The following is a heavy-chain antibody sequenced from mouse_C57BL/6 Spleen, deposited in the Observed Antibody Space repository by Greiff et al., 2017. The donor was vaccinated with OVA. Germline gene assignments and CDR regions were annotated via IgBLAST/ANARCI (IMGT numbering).Heavy chain of an antibody. J-gene: IGHJ1*03. V-gene: IGHV1-82*01. CDR2: IYPGDGDT. D-gene: IGHD1-1*01. CDR3: ARERDYYGSWYFDV. CDR1: GYAFSSSW. Sequence: LQESGPELVKPGASVKISCKASGYAFSSSWMNWVKQRPGKGLEWIGRIYPGDGDTNYNGKFKGKATLTADKSSSTAYMQLSSLTSEDSAVYFCARERDYYGSWYFDVWGTGTTVTVSS.